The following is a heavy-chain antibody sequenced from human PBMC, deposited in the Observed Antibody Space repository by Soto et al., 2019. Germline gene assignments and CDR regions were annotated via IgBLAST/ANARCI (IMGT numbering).Heavy chain of an antibody. Sequence: EASVKVSCKASGYTFTSYGISWVRQAPGQGLEWMGWISAYNGNTNYAQKLQGRVTMTTDTTTSTAYMELRSLRSDDTAVYYCARVTSSYYDFWSGYYQGENNWFDPWGQGTLVTVSS. V-gene: IGHV1-18*01. CDR3: ARVTSSYYDFWSGYYQGENNWFDP. D-gene: IGHD3-3*01. CDR1: GYTFTSYG. J-gene: IGHJ5*02. CDR2: ISAYNGNT.